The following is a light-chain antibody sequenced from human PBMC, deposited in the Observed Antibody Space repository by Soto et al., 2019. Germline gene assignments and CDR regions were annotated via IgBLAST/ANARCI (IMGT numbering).Light chain of an antibody. V-gene: IGLV2-14*01. CDR2: DVS. Sequence: SVLTHPASVSGSPGQSITISCTGTSSDVGGYNYVSWYQQHPGKAPKLMIYDVSNRPSGVSNRFSGSKSGNTASLTISGLQAEDEADYYCSSYTSSSTLFYVFGTGTEVTVL. J-gene: IGLJ1*01. CDR1: SSDVGGYNY. CDR3: SSYTSSSTLFYV.